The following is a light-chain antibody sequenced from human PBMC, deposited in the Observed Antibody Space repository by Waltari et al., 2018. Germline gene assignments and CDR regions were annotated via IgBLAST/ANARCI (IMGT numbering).Light chain of an antibody. CDR1: QSVSTY. Sequence: IVLTQSPATLSLSPGQRATLSCRASQSVSTYLAWYQHKPGQAPRLLIYDPSNRATGIPARFSGSGSGTDFTLTISSLEPEDFAIYYCHQRSTWPRLTFGGGTKVEIK. CDR2: DPS. CDR3: HQRSTWPRLT. V-gene: IGKV3-11*01. J-gene: IGKJ4*01.